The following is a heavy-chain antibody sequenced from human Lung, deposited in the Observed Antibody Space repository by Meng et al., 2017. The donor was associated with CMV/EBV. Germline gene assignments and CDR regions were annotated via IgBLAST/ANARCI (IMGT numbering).Heavy chain of an antibody. V-gene: IGHV3-30*02. CDR2: TRFDGSNQ. CDR3: AKGTIFQWGDGIDM. J-gene: IGHJ3*02. Sequence: GGSLRLXXAASGFNFRTYGMHWVRQARGKGLQWVSFTRFDGSNQYYADSVKGRLTTSRDNAENTMSLQMNSLRVEDTAVYYCAKGTIFQWGDGIDMWGQGTXVTVSS. D-gene: IGHD3-3*01. CDR1: GFNFRTYG.